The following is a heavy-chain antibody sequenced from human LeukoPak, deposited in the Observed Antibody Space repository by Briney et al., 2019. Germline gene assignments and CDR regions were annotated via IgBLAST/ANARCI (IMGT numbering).Heavy chain of an antibody. CDR3: ARALPGVIDTFAI. Sequence: SETLSLTCIVSGYFISAGYYWGWIRQPPGKELEWIGTVYHGGSTYYNPSLKTRVTLSVDTSKNQFSLRLNSVTAADTAVFYCARALPGVIDTFAIWGQGTMVTVSS. D-gene: IGHD2-2*02. CDR1: GYFISAGYY. CDR2: VYHGGST. V-gene: IGHV4-38-2*02. J-gene: IGHJ3*02.